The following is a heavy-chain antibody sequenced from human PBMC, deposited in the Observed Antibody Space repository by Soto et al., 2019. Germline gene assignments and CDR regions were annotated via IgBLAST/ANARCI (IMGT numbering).Heavy chain of an antibody. J-gene: IGHJ4*02. CDR3: ARAPLAAVPDY. V-gene: IGHV3-33*01. CDR2: IWYDGSNK. D-gene: IGHD6-13*01. CDR1: GFTFSSYG. Sequence: PEGPLRLSCAASGFTFSSYGMHWVRQAPGKGLEWVAVIWYDGSNKYYADSVKGRFTISRDNSKNTLYLQMNSLRAEDTAVYYCARAPLAAVPDYWGQGTLVTVSS.